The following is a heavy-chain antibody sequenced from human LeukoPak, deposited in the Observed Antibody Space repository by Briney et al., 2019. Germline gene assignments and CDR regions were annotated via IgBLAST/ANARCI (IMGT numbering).Heavy chain of an antibody. CDR3: SRRFDYGPGSPWFDP. CDR1: GFRFTNYW. D-gene: IGHD3-10*01. CDR2: IYPGDSDT. J-gene: IGHJ5*02. V-gene: IGHV5-51*01. Sequence: GESPKISFKGSGFRFTNYWIGWVRPMPGKGVEWMGIIYPGDSDTRYSPSFQGQVTLSHDKSLNPAFPPWGKLKGSAPARYFFSRRFDYGPGSPWFDPWGQGNLVTVSS.